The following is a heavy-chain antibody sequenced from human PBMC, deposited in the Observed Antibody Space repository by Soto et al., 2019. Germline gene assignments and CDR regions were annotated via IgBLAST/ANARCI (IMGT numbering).Heavy chain of an antibody. V-gene: IGHV3-53*04. Sequence: GGSLRLSCAASGFTVSSNYMSWVRQAPGKGLEWVSVIYSGGSTYYADSVKGRCTISRHNSKNTLYLQMNSLRAEDTAVYYCARDLYYGDLYYMDVWGKGTTVTVSS. D-gene: IGHD4-17*01. CDR3: ARDLYYGDLYYMDV. J-gene: IGHJ6*03. CDR2: IYSGGST. CDR1: GFTVSSNY.